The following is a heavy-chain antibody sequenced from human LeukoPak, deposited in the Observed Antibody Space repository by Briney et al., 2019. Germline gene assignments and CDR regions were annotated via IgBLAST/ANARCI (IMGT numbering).Heavy chain of an antibody. CDR2: INEDGSEK. V-gene: IGHV3-7*01. J-gene: IGHJ4*02. D-gene: IGHD1-14*01. Sequence: GGSLRLSCAASGFSFGNYWMKWVRQDPVKGLEWVANINEDGSEKYYVDSVRGRFTISRDNAKNSLYLQMNSLRTEDTAVYYCARGGVRRGYYDYWGQGTLVTVSS. CDR3: ARGGVRRGYYDY. CDR1: GFSFGNYW.